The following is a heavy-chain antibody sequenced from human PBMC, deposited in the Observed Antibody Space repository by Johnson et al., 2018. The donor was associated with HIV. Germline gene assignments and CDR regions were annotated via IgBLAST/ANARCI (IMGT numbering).Heavy chain of an antibody. Sequence: MLLVESGGGLVKPGGSLRLSCVASKLTFSNYAMTWVRQAPGKGLEWVSSISGSDGATYYAVSVKGRFTISRDNAKNSLYLQMNSLRAEDTAVYYCARGSYNFWSGEREAFDIWGQGTMVTVSS. CDR1: KLTFSNYA. J-gene: IGHJ3*02. V-gene: IGHV3-23*04. CDR3: ARGSYNFWSGEREAFDI. CDR2: ISGSDGAT. D-gene: IGHD3-3*01.